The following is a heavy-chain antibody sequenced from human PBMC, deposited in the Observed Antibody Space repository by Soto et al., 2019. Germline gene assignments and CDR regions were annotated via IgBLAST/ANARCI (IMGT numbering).Heavy chain of an antibody. CDR2: INAGNGNT. V-gene: IGHV1-3*01. Sequence: ASVKVSCKASGYTFTSYAMHWVRQAPGQRLEWMGWINAGNGNTKYSQKFQGRVTITRDTSASTAYMELSSLRSEDTAVYYCARDPPPRRYSSSWNPFDYWGQGTLVTVSS. CDR3: ARDPPPRRYSSSWNPFDY. CDR1: GYTFTSYA. D-gene: IGHD6-13*01. J-gene: IGHJ4*02.